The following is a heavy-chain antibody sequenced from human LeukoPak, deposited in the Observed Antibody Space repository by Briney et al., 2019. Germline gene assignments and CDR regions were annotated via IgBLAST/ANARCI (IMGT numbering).Heavy chain of an antibody. CDR2: IYTSGST. CDR3: ARVVPAAYYYMDV. V-gene: IGHV4-61*02. Sequence: PSETLSLTCTVSGGSINSDSYYWSWIRQPAGKGLEWLGRIYTSGSTNYNPSLKSRVTMSVDTSKNQFSLKLSSVTAADTAVYYCARVVPAAYYYMDVWGKGTTVTVSS. CDR1: GGSINSDSYY. D-gene: IGHD2-2*01. J-gene: IGHJ6*03.